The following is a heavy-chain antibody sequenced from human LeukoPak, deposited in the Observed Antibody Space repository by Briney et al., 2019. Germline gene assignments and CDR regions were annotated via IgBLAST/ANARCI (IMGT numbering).Heavy chain of an antibody. CDR1: GGTFSSYA. V-gene: IGHV1-69*13. CDR2: IIPIFGTA. Sequence: SVKVSCKASGGTFSSYAISWVRQAPGQGLEWIGGIIPIFGTANYAQKFQGRVTITADESTSTAYMELSSLRSEDTAVYYCARGNYYGSGSYYNFYYYYYMDVWGKGTTVTISS. D-gene: IGHD3-10*01. CDR3: ARGNYYGSGSYYNFYYYYYMDV. J-gene: IGHJ6*03.